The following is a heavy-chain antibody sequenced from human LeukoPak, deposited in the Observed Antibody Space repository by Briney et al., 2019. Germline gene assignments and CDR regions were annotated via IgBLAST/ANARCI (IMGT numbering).Heavy chain of an antibody. V-gene: IGHV4-30-4*01. Sequence: SETLSLTCTVSGDSISSGDYYWSWIRQPPGKGLEWIGYIYYSGTTYYNPSLKGRVTISMDTSKNQFSLRLSSVTAADTAVYYCARASGYKNPFDYWGQGALVTVSS. J-gene: IGHJ4*02. D-gene: IGHD1-1*01. CDR2: IYYSGTT. CDR3: ARASGYKNPFDY. CDR1: GDSISSGDYY.